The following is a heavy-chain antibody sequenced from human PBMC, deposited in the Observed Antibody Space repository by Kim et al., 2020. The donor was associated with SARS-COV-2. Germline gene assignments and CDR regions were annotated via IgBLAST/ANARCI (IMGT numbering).Heavy chain of an antibody. Sequence: SVKVSCKASGFTFTSSAVQWVRQARGQRLEWIGWIVVGSGNTNYAQKFQERVTITRDMSTSTAYMELSSLRSEDTAVYYCAATLQLGIGWFDPWGQGTLVTVSA. J-gene: IGHJ5*02. CDR2: IVVGSGNT. V-gene: IGHV1-58*01. CDR3: AATLQLGIGWFDP. CDR1: GFTFTSSA. D-gene: IGHD1-1*01.